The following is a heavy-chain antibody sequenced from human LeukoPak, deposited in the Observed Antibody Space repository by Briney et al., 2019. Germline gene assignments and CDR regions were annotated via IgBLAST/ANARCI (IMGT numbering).Heavy chain of an antibody. CDR3: ARDVNGFYYFDY. D-gene: IGHD2-8*01. CDR1: GGSISSGDYY. CDR2: IYYSGST. J-gene: IGHJ4*02. V-gene: IGHV4-30-4*08. Sequence: NSSETLSLTCTVSGGSISSGDYYWSWIRQPPGKGLEWIGYIYYSGSTYYNPSLKSRVTISVDTSKNQFSLKLSSVTAADTAVYYCARDVNGFYYFDYWGQGTLVTVSS.